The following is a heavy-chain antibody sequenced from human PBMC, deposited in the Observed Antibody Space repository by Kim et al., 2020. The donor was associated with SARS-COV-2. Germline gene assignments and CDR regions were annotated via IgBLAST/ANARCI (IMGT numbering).Heavy chain of an antibody. CDR2: ISYDGSNK. D-gene: IGHD5-18*01. CDR3: AKEGDTAMANARTYYFDY. Sequence: GGSLRLSCAASGFTFSSYGMHWVRQAPGKGLEWVAVISYDGSNKYYADSVKGRFTISRDNSKNTLYLQMNSLRAEDTAVYYCAKEGDTAMANARTYYFDYWGQGTLVTVSS. J-gene: IGHJ4*02. CDR1: GFTFSSYG. V-gene: IGHV3-30*18.